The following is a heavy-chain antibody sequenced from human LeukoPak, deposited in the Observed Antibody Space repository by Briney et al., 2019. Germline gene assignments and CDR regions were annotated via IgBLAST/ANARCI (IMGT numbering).Heavy chain of an antibody. D-gene: IGHD5-24*01. Sequence: NSSETLSLTCTVSGGSISSGGYHWTWIRQHPGKGLEWIGHIYYSGSTYYNPSLKSRVSISVDTSKNQFSLKLNSVTAADTAVYYCARDRDGYNLDSWGQGTLVTVSS. CDR1: GGSISSGGYH. J-gene: IGHJ5*01. CDR2: IYYSGST. V-gene: IGHV4-31*03. CDR3: ARDRDGYNLDS.